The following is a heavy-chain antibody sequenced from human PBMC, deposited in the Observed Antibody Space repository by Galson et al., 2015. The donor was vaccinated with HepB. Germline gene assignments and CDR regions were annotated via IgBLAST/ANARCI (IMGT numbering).Heavy chain of an antibody. V-gene: IGHV1-8*01. CDR2: MNPNSGNT. D-gene: IGHD3-3*01. CDR1: GYTFTSYD. J-gene: IGHJ3*02. Sequence: SVKVSCKASGYTFTSYDINWVRQATGQGLEWMGWMNPNSGNTGYAQKFQGRVTMTRNTSISTAYMELSSLRSEDTAVYYCAREAPGPLKSYYDFWSGYSNKAFDIWGQGTMVTVSS. CDR3: AREAPGPLKSYYDFWSGYSNKAFDI.